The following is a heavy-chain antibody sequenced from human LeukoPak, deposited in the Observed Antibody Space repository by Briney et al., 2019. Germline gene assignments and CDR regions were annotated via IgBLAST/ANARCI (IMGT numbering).Heavy chain of an antibody. CDR2: ISSSGSTI. D-gene: IGHD3-10*02. V-gene: IGHV3-48*03. CDR3: AELGITMIGGV. J-gene: IGHJ6*04. CDR1: GFTLISYG. Sequence: GGSLRLSCEAPGFTLISYGLHWVRQAPGKGRGWVSYISSSGSTIYYADSVKGRFTISRDNAKNSLYLQMNSLRAEDTAVYYCAELGITMIGGVWGKGTTVTISS.